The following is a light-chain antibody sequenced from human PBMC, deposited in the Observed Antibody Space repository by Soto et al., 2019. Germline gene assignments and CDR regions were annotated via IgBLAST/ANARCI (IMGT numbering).Light chain of an antibody. J-gene: IGKJ3*01. CDR1: QSVSSSY. V-gene: IGKV3-20*01. Sequence: EILSTQSPGTLSLSPGERSTTSCMAIQSVSSSYLAWYQQKPGQAHRIIIYGESSRATGIKDRFSGSGSGTDFTLTIRRMEPEDFAVYYCKPYGSSHFTLGPGQKVDIK. CDR3: KPYGSSHFT. CDR2: GES.